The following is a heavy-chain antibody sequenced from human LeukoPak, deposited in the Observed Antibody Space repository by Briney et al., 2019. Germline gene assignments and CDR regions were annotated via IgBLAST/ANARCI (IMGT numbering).Heavy chain of an antibody. CDR3: AREEDYSNSGYWYFDL. V-gene: IGHV4-34*01. CDR2: INHNGST. CDR1: GGSFSGYY. D-gene: IGHD4-11*01. J-gene: IGHJ2*01. Sequence: SETLSLTCAVYGGSFSGYYWSWIRQPPGKGLEWIGEINHNGSTNYNPSLKSRVTISVDTSKNQFSLKLSSVTAADTAVYYCAREEDYSNSGYWYFDLWGRGTLVTVSS.